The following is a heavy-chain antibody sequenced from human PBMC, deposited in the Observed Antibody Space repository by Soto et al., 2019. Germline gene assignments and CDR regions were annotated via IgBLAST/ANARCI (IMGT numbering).Heavy chain of an antibody. V-gene: IGHV3-30*18. CDR2: ISYDGSTK. CDR1: GFTFSSNG. J-gene: IGHJ4*02. CDR3: AKERDIVVVVAPLDY. Sequence: QVQLVESGGGVVQPGRSLRLSCAASGFTFSSNGMHWVRQAPGKGLEWVAVISYDGSTKYYADSVKGGFTIPRDNSKNTLYLQMNGRRAEDTAVYYCAKERDIVVVVAPLDYWGQGTLVTVSS. D-gene: IGHD2-15*01.